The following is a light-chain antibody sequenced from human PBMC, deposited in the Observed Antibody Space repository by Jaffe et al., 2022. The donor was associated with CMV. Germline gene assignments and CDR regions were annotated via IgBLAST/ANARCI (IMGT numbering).Light chain of an antibody. J-gene: IGKJ2*01. CDR3: LQGYSSPLT. V-gene: IGKV1-6*01. CDR1: QDIRDD. Sequence: AIQMTQFPSSLSASVGDRVTITCRASQDIRDDLGWFQQKPGGAPRLLIHSASILQNGVPSRFSGSGSGTDFTLTISSLQPEDFATYYCLQGYSSPLTFGQGTKLE. CDR2: SAS.